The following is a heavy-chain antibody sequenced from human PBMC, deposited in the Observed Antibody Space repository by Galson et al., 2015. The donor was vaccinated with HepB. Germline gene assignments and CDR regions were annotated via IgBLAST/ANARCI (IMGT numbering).Heavy chain of an antibody. J-gene: IGHJ6*04. Sequence: SLRLSCAASGFTFSNAWMSWVRQAPGKGLEWVGRIKSKTDGGTTDYAAPVKGRFTISRDDSKNTLYLQMNSLKTEDTAVYYCTTDFSSPLYIVVVPAAIYGYWGKGTTVTVSS. V-gene: IGHV3-15*01. D-gene: IGHD2-2*02. CDR3: TTDFSSPLYIVVVPAAIYGY. CDR1: GFTFSNAW. CDR2: IKSKTDGGTT.